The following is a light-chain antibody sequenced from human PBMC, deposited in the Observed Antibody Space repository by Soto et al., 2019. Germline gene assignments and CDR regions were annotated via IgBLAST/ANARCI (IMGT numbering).Light chain of an antibody. J-gene: IGKJ2*01. CDR2: AAS. CDR1: QNIRTS. Sequence: DIQMTQSPSSLSASVGDRVTITCRASQNIRTSLNWYQQRPGKAPQLLIYAASSLQSGVSSRFSGSGSGTNFTLTVISLHPEDFAIYYCQQSSFTGYTFGQGTKLDMK. CDR3: QQSSFTGYT. V-gene: IGKV1-39*01.